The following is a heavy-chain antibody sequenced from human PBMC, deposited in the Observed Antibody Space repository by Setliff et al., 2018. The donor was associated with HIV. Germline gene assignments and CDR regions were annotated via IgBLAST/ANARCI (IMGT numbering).Heavy chain of an antibody. D-gene: IGHD3-22*01. V-gene: IGHV4-59*01. CDR1: GGSIGSYY. Sequence: ASETLSLTCTVSGGSIGSYYWSWIRQPPGKGLEWIGYIYYSGSTNYNPSLKSRVTISVDTSKNQFSLKLSSVTAADTAVYYCARGFGDYYDSSGYYYSAPWGFWFDPWGQGTLVTVSS. CDR2: IYYSGST. J-gene: IGHJ5*02. CDR3: ARGFGDYYDSSGYYYSAPWGFWFDP.